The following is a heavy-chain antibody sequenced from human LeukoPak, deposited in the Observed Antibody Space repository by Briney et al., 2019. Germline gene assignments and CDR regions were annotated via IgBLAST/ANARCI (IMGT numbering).Heavy chain of an antibody. D-gene: IGHD2-21*02. J-gene: IGHJ5*02. Sequence: SETLSLTCTVSGYSISSGYYWGWIRQPPGKGLEWIGSIYHSGSTYYNPSLKSRVTISVDTSKNQFSLKLSSVTAADTAVYYCARDLEVVTATNWFDPWGQGTLVTVSS. CDR2: IYHSGST. CDR3: ARDLEVVTATNWFDP. CDR1: GYSISSGYY. V-gene: IGHV4-38-2*02.